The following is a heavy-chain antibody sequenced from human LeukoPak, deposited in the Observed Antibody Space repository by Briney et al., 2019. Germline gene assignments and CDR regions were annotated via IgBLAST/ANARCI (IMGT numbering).Heavy chain of an antibody. D-gene: IGHD3-3*01. V-gene: IGHV4-61*02. CDR2: IYTSGST. CDR1: GGSISSGSYY. CDR3: ARDGTNYDFWSGYYPTYYYYYMDV. Sequence: PSQTLSLTCTASGGSISSGSYYWSWIRQPAGKGLEWIGRIYTSGSTNYNPSLKSRVTISVDTSKNQFSLKLSSVTAADTAVYYCARDGTNYDFWSGYYPTYYYYYMDVWGKGTTVTVSS. J-gene: IGHJ6*03.